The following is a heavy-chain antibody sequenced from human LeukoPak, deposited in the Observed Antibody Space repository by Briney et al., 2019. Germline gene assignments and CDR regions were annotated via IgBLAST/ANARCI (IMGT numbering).Heavy chain of an antibody. J-gene: IGHJ4*02. D-gene: IGHD2-15*01. CDR3: ARHRACSGGNCLLDY. Sequence: PGGSLRLSCAASGFTVSSNYMSWVRQAPGKGLEWVSVIYSCGSTYYADSVKGRFTISRDNSKNTLYLQMNSLRAEDTAVYYCARHRACSGGNCLLDYWGQGTLVTVSS. CDR2: IYSCGST. V-gene: IGHV3-66*03. CDR1: GFTVSSNY.